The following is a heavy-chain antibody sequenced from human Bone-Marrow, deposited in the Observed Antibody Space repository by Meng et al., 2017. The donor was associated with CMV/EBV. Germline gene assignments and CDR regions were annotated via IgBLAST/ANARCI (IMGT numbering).Heavy chain of an antibody. CDR1: GYTFMKYH. CDR3: ARGGEENPLDF. Sequence: ASVKVSCKASGYTFMKYHITWVRLAPRRGLEWLGWIRRNNHDTTYPQKFKGRVTVSIDTSTSTAYMELTSLTPDDAAVYFCARGGEENPLDFWGQGTVVTVSS. J-gene: IGHJ4*02. CDR2: IRRNNHDT. V-gene: IGHV1-18*01. D-gene: IGHD3-10*01.